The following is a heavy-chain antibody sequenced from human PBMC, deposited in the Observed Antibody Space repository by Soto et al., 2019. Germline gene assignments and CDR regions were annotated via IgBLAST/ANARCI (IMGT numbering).Heavy chain of an antibody. Sequence: ETLSLTCTVSGGSISSYYWSWIRQPPGKGLEWIGYIYYSGSTNYNPSLKSRVTISVDTSKNQFSLKLSSVTAADTAVYYCARDPEAGYFDYWGQGTLVTVSS. CDR2: IYYSGST. CDR3: ARDPEAGYFDY. D-gene: IGHD6-19*01. V-gene: IGHV4-59*01. J-gene: IGHJ4*02. CDR1: GGSISSYY.